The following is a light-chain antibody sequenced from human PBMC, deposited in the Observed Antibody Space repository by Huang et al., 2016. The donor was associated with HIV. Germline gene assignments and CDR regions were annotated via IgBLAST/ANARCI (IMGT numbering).Light chain of an antibody. CDR2: DAS. Sequence: EIVLTQSPVTLSLSPGERATLSCRASQSVGSYLAWYQQKPGQAPRLLIYDASNRATGIPARFSGSGSGTDFTLTISSLEPEDFAVYYCQQRSNWPRALTFGGGTKVEIK. V-gene: IGKV3-11*01. CDR1: QSVGSY. J-gene: IGKJ4*01. CDR3: QQRSNWPRALT.